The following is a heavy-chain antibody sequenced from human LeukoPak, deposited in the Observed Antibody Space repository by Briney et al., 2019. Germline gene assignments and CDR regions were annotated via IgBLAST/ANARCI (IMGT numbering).Heavy chain of an antibody. V-gene: IGHV3-30*02. D-gene: IGHD5-18*01. CDR2: IRYDGSIK. CDR1: GFTFSSYG. J-gene: IGHJ4*02. CDR3: AKDKYSPFDY. Sequence: GGSLRLSCAASGFTFSSYGMHWVRQAPGKGLEWVSFIRYDGSIKYYADSVKGRFTISRDDSKNTLYLQMNSLRAEDTAVYYCAKDKYSPFDYWGQGTLVTVSS.